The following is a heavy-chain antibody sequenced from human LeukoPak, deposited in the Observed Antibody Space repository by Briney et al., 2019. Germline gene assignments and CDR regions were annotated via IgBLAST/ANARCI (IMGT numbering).Heavy chain of an antibody. CDR1: GYTFTGYY. V-gene: IGHV1-2*02. CDR2: INPNSGGT. CDR3: ARGLRYCSGGSCYPAPIGY. Sequence: ASVKVSCKASGYTFTGYYMHWVRQAPGQGLEWMGWINPNSGGTNYAQKFQGRVTMTRDTSISTAYMELSRLRSDDTAVYYCARGLRYCSGGSCYPAPIGYWGQGTPVTVSS. J-gene: IGHJ4*02. D-gene: IGHD2-15*01.